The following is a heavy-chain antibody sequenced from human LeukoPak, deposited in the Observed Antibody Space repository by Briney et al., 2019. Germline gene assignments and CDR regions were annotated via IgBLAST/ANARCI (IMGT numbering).Heavy chain of an antibody. V-gene: IGHV4-4*07. Sequence: PSETLSLTCTVSGGSISSYYWSWIRQPAGKGLEWIGRIYTSGSTNYNPSLKSRVTISVDTSKNQFSLKLSSVTAADTAVYYCAREGGDYDSGGYMDVWGKGTTVTISS. D-gene: IGHD5-12*01. CDR3: AREGGDYDSGGYMDV. CDR2: IYTSGST. J-gene: IGHJ6*03. CDR1: GGSISSYY.